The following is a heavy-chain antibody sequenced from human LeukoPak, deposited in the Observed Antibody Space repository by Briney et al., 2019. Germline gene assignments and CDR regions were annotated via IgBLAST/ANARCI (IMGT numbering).Heavy chain of an antibody. V-gene: IGHV3-30-3*01. CDR1: GFSFNFYA. CDR3: VRDRGGSGWYYFDH. Sequence: PGRSLRLSCAASGFSFNFYAMHWVRQAPGTGLEWVAGLSYNGSNEFYADSVKGRFTISRDNSRNTLHLQMNSLGAEDTAVYYCVRDRGGSGWYYFDHWGQGTLVSVSS. CDR2: LSYNGSNE. J-gene: IGHJ4*02. D-gene: IGHD6-19*01.